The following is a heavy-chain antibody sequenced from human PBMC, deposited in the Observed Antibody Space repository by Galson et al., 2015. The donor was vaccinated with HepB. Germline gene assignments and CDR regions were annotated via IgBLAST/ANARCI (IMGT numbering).Heavy chain of an antibody. V-gene: IGHV3-48*04. CDR3: ARGTRGGSDY. CDR2: SSTTSGVT. Sequence: SLRLSCAASGFTFSSYSMNWVRQAPGKGLEWVSYSSTTSGVTNYADSVKGRFTISRDNAKNSLCLQMNSLRAEDTAVYYCARGTRGGSDYWGQGTLVTVSS. J-gene: IGHJ4*02. D-gene: IGHD3-10*01. CDR1: GFTFSSYS.